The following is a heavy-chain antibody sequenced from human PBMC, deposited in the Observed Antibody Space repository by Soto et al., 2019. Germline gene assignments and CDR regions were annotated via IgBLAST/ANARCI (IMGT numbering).Heavy chain of an antibody. CDR3: ATDQNYDFWSGPPA. D-gene: IGHD3-3*01. V-gene: IGHV3-23*01. CDR2: ISGSGGST. J-gene: IGHJ4*02. CDR1: GFTFSNYA. Sequence: PGGSLRLSCAASGFTFSNYAMRWVRQAPGKGLEWVSAISGSGGSTYYADSVKGRFTISRDNSKNTLYLQMSSPRAEDTAVYFCATDQNYDFWSGPPAGGQGTLVTVSS.